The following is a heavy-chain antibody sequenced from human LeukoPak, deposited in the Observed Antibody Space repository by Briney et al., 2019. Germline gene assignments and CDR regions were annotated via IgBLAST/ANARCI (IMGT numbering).Heavy chain of an antibody. J-gene: IGHJ4*02. CDR1: GGSISSGSYY. D-gene: IGHD3-22*01. CDR2: MSTSGST. CDR3: ARLREGGYYPTASFDY. V-gene: IGHV4-61*02. Sequence: SETLSLTCTVSGGSISSGSYYWSWIRQPAGKGLEWTGRMSTSGSTNYNPSLKSRVTVSVDTSKNQFSLKLSSVTAADTAVYYCARLREGGYYPTASFDYWGQGTLVTVSS.